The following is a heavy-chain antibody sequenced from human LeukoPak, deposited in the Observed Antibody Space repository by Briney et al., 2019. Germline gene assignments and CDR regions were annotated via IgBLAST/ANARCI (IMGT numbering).Heavy chain of an antibody. CDR3: GTGYCGAGSCSNLFDR. Sequence: GASVKVSCKVAGYTLTELSLHWVRPATGKGVGWMGRFDHEDGEKIYVQKFQGRVTMTEDTSTDTVYMELSSLRSEHMSVYYCGTGYCGAGSCSNLFDRWGQGSLVTVSS. CDR2: FDHEDGEK. D-gene: IGHD2-15*01. CDR1: GYTLTELS. J-gene: IGHJ5*02. V-gene: IGHV1-24*01.